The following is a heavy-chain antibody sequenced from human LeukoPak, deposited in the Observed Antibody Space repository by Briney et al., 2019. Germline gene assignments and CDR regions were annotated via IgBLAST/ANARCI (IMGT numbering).Heavy chain of an antibody. CDR3: ARVPPYDSSGYLFDY. CDR1: GGSISSSSYY. CDR2: IYYSGST. Sequence: SETLSLTCTVSGGSISSSSYYWGWIRQPPGKGLEWIGSIYYSGSTYYNPSLKSRVTISVDTSKNQFSLKLSSVTAADTAVYYCARVPPYDSSGYLFDYWGQGTLVTVSS. V-gene: IGHV4-39*07. J-gene: IGHJ4*02. D-gene: IGHD3-22*01.